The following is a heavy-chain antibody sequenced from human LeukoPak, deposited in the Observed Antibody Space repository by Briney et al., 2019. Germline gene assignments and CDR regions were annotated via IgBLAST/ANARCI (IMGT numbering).Heavy chain of an antibody. CDR3: ARVGPIVGATRSPVWSS. D-gene: IGHD1-26*01. Sequence: ASVKVSCKASGSTFTDYYMHWVRQAPGQGLEWMGWINPNSGGTNFAQKFQGRVTMTRDTSISTAYMELNRLRSDDTAVYYCARVGPIVGATRSPVWSSWGQGTLVTVSS. CDR2: INPNSGGT. CDR1: GSTFTDYY. J-gene: IGHJ4*02. V-gene: IGHV1-2*02.